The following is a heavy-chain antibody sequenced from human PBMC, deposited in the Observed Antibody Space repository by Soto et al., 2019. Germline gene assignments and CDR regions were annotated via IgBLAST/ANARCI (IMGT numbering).Heavy chain of an antibody. CDR1: GGSMSSYY. J-gene: IGHJ5*02. D-gene: IGHD3-3*01. V-gene: IGHV4-4*07. CDR3: ARGQRFSDWFDP. CDR2: VYSSGGT. Sequence: PSETLSLTCTVSGGSMSSYYWTWIRQPAGKGLEWIGRVYSSGGTHYNPSLKSRVTISLDTYKNQFSLRLLSVTDADTAVYYCARGQRFSDWFDPWGQGTLVT.